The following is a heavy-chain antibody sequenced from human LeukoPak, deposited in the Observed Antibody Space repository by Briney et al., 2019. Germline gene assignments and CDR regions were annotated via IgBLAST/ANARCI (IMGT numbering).Heavy chain of an antibody. D-gene: IGHD6-6*01. J-gene: IGHJ4*02. CDR3: AREGYSSSSYYFDY. CDR1: GGTFSSYT. CDR2: IIPVFGTA. Sequence: SVKVSCKASGGTFSSYTINWVRQAPGQGLEWMGGIIPVFGTANYVQKFQGRVTITADESTSTAYMELSSLRSEDTAVYYCAREGYSSSSYYFDYWGQGTLVTVSS. V-gene: IGHV1-69*13.